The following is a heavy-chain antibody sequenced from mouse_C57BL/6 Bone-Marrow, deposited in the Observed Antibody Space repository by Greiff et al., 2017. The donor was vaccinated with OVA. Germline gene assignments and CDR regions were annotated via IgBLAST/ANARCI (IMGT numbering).Heavy chain of an antibody. D-gene: IGHD2-3*01. Sequence: DVKLVESGGGLVQPGGSLKLSCAASGFTFSDYGMAWVRQAPRKGPEWVAFISNLAYSIYYADTVTGRFTISRENAKNTLYLEMSSLRSEDTAMYYCARHGHDGYGFDYWGQGTTLTVSS. CDR1: GFTFSDYG. CDR2: ISNLAYSI. CDR3: ARHGHDGYGFDY. V-gene: IGHV5-15*01. J-gene: IGHJ2*01.